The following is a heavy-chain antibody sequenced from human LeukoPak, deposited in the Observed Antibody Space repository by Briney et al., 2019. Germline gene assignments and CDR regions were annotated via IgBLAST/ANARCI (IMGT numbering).Heavy chain of an antibody. CDR3: ARAPATGFWGNPYGNYFDH. Sequence: GGSLRLSCVASGFTFSTSAMNWIRQAPGKGLEWISYISSRTSYISYADSVKGRFAISRDNANSSLFLQMNSLRAEDTAVYYCARAPATGFWGNPYGNYFDHWGQGALVTVSS. D-gene: IGHD7-27*01. J-gene: IGHJ4*02. CDR1: GFTFSTSA. V-gene: IGHV3-21*06. CDR2: ISSRTSYI.